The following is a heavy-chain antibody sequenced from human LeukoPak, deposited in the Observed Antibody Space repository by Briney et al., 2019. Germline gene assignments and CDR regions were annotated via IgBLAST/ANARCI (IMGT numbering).Heavy chain of an antibody. CDR2: INHSGST. D-gene: IGHD6-13*01. Sequence: KPSETLSLTCAVYGGSFSGYYWSWIRQPPGKGLEWIGEINHSGSTNYNPSLKSRVTISVDTSKNQFSLKLSYVTAADTAVYCCARVAIAAAGKFDYWGQGSLVTVSS. CDR3: ARVAIAAAGKFDY. J-gene: IGHJ4*02. CDR1: GGSFSGYY. V-gene: IGHV4-34*01.